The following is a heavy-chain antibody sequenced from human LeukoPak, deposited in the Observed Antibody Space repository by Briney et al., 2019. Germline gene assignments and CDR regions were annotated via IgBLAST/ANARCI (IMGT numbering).Heavy chain of an antibody. CDR2: ISSSSSYI. D-gene: IGHD6-13*01. J-gene: IGHJ4*02. CDR3: ARNFLFPSSPPDY. V-gene: IGHV3-21*01. Sequence: PGGSLRLSCAASGFTFSSYSMNWVRQAPGKWLEWVSSISSSSSYIYYADSVKGRFTISRDNAKNSLYLQMNSLRAEDTAVYYCARNFLFPSSPPDYWGQGTLVTVSS. CDR1: GFTFSSYS.